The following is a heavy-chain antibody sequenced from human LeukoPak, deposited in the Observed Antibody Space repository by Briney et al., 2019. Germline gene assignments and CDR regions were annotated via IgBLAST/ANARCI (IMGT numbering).Heavy chain of an antibody. CDR3: ARGPWELLFQH. D-gene: IGHD1-26*01. CDR1: GGSFSGYY. CDR2: INHSGST. Sequence: SETLSPTCAVYGGSFSGYYWSWIRQPPGKGLEWIGEINHSGSTNYNPSLKSRVTISVDTSKNQFSLKLSSVTAADTAVYYCARGPWELLFQHWGQGTLVTVSS. J-gene: IGHJ1*01. V-gene: IGHV4-34*01.